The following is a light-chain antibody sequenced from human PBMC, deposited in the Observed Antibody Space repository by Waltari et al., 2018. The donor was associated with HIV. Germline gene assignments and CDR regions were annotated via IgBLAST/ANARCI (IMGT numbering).Light chain of an antibody. CDR1: SSNIGSNT. CDR2: SLD. Sequence: QSVLTQTPSASGTPGQRVIVSCSGSSSNIGSNTVNWYQQLPGAAPRLLIHSLDQRPSGVPDRFSGSNSGNTATLTISGTQAMDEADYYCQAWDSSTGVFGTGTKVTVL. V-gene: IGLV1-44*01. J-gene: IGLJ1*01. CDR3: QAWDSSTGV.